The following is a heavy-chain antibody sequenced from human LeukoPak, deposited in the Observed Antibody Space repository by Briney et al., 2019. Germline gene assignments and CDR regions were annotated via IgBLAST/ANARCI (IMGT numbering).Heavy chain of an antibody. D-gene: IGHD2-2*01. V-gene: IGHV3-23*01. Sequence: GGSLRLSCAASGFTFSSYAMSWVRQAPGKGLEWVSGISSSGASTYYADSVKGRFTISRDNSKNTLYLQMNSLRAEDTAVYYCAKDGIVVVPAAMGFDYWGQGTLVTVSS. CDR2: ISSSGAST. CDR1: GFTFSSYA. CDR3: AKDGIVVVPAAMGFDY. J-gene: IGHJ4*02.